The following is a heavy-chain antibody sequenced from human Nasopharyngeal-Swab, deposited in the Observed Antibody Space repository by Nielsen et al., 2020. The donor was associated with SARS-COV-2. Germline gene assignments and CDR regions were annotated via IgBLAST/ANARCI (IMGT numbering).Heavy chain of an antibody. V-gene: IGHV3-23*01. CDR2: ISVSGDYT. CDR1: GFTFSTYA. CDR3: AKHAAYTNSWHHFDY. D-gene: IGHD6-13*01. J-gene: IGHJ4*02. Sequence: GESLKISCAASGFTFSTYAMTWVRQTPGRGLEWVSTISVSGDYTYYADSAKGRFSISRDNSKSTLYLQMNSLRAEGTAVYYCAKHAAYTNSWHHFDYWGQGTLVTVSS.